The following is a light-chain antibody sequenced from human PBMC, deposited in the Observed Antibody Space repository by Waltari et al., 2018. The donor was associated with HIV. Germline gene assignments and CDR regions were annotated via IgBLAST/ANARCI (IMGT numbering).Light chain of an antibody. CDR2: WAS. CDR3: HQYYTTPIT. V-gene: IGKV4-1*01. CDR1: QSILYSSNNKNY. Sequence: DIVMTQSPDSLAVSLGERATINCKSSQSILYSSNNKNYLAWYQLKAGQPPKLLIYWASTRESGVPDRFSGSGSGTDFTLTISSLQAEDVAVYFCHQYYTTPITFGQGTRLDIK. J-gene: IGKJ5*01.